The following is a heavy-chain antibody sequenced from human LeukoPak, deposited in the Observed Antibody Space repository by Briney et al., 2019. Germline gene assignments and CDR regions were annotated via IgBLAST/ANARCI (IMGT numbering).Heavy chain of an antibody. V-gene: IGHV3-30*18. CDR3: AKEVVPAAYYYYGMDV. J-gene: IGHJ6*04. CDR2: ISYDGGNK. D-gene: IGHD2-2*01. CDR1: GFTFSSYG. Sequence: PGGSLRLSCAASGFTFSSYGMHWVRQAPGKGLEWVAVISYDGGNKYYADSVKGRFTISRDNSKNTLYLQMNSLRAEDTAVYYCAKEVVPAAYYYYGMDVWGKGTTVTVSS.